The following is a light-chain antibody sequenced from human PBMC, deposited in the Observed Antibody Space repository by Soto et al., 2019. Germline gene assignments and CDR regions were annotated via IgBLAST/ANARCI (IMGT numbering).Light chain of an antibody. CDR2: GNN. CDR3: AAWDDSLSGHVV. J-gene: IGLJ2*01. V-gene: IGLV1-44*01. CDR1: SSNIGRNT. Sequence: QSVLTQPPSASGTPGQRVTISCSGSSSNIGRNTVNWYQQLPGTAPKLLIYGNNQRPSGVPARISGSKSGTSASLAISGLQSEDEADYYCAAWDDSLSGHVVFGGGTQLTVL.